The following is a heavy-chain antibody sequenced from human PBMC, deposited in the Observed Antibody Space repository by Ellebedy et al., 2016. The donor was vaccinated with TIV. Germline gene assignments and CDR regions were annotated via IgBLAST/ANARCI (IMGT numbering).Heavy chain of an antibody. D-gene: IGHD2-21*02. Sequence: AASVKVSCKASGYTFSSDGISWMRQAPGQGLEWMGWISAYNDNTNYAQKFQGRLTLTTDTSTSTAYMELRSLRSDDTAVYYCARDEGAYCGGDCYPGWFDPWGQGTLVTVSS. CDR2: ISAYNDNT. CDR3: ARDEGAYCGGDCYPGWFDP. V-gene: IGHV1-18*04. J-gene: IGHJ5*02. CDR1: GYTFSSDG.